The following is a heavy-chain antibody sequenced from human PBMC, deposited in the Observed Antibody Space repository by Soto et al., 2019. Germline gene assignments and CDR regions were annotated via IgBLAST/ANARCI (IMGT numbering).Heavy chain of an antibody. CDR3: ARRIAVAGYYFDY. V-gene: IGHV3-11*03. J-gene: IGHJ4*02. CDR2: ISSSSSYT. CDR1: GFTFSDYY. Sequence: GSLILSCAASGFTFSDYYMSWIRQAPGKGLEWVSYISSSSSYTNYADSVKGRFTISRDNAKNSLYLQMNSLRAEDTAVYYCARRIAVAGYYFDYWGQGTLVTVSS. D-gene: IGHD6-19*01.